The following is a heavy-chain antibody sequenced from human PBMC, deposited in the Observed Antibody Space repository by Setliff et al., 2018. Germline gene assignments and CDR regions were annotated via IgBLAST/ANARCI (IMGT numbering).Heavy chain of an antibody. J-gene: IGHJ4*02. V-gene: IGHV1-18*01. CDR2: ISPYNGDT. CDR3: ARDTYNPNWYGDRSFEY. D-gene: IGHD1-1*01. CDR1: GYGFTSYG. Sequence: ASVKVSCKASGYGFTSYGISWVRQAPGQGLEWMGWISPYNGDTSYTQKLQDRVTMTTDISTSTAFMELRSLTSDDTAVYYCARDTYNPNWYGDRSFEYWGQGTLVTVSS.